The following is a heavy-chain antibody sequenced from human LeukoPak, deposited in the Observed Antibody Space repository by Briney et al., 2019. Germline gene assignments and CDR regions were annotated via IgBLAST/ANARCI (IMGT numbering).Heavy chain of an antibody. D-gene: IGHD5-12*01. CDR3: ARVAYSAYDYPTLLPPFDY. CDR1: GFTFSSYS. CDR2: ISSSSSYI. V-gene: IGHV3-21*04. J-gene: IGHJ4*02. Sequence: GGSLRLSCAASGFTFSSYSMNWVRQAPGKGLEWVSSISSSSSYIYYADSVKGRFTISRDNAKNSLYLQMNSLRAEDTALYSCARVAYSAYDYPTLLPPFDYWGQGTLVTVSS.